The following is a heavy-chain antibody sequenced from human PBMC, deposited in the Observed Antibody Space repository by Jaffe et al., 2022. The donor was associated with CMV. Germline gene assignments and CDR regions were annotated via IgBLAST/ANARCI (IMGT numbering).Heavy chain of an antibody. CDR1: GFPVSSNY. D-gene: IGHD3-3*01. V-gene: IGHV3-53*02. CDR3: ASGSGSRRFDI. J-gene: IGHJ3*02. CDR2: IYSAGGT. Sequence: EVQVVETGGGLIQPGGSLRLSCAASGFPVSSNYMKWVRQAPGKGLEWVSVIYSAGGTYYADSVKGRFTIYRDYSKNIVYLQMNSLRAEDTGVYFCASGSGSRRFDIWGQGTMVTVSS.